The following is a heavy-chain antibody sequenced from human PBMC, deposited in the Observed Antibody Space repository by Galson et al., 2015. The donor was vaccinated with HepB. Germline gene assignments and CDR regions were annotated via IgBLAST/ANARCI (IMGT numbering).Heavy chain of an antibody. CDR1: GFTVSSNY. CDR3: ARVRDEQRWFDP. D-gene: IGHD6-25*01. V-gene: IGHV3-53*01. Sequence: SLRLSCAASGFTVSSNYMSWVRQAPGKGLEWVSVIYSGGSTYYADSVKGRFTISRDNSKNTLYLQMNSLRAEDTAVYYCARVRDEQRWFDPCGQGTLVTVSS. CDR2: IYSGGST. J-gene: IGHJ5*02.